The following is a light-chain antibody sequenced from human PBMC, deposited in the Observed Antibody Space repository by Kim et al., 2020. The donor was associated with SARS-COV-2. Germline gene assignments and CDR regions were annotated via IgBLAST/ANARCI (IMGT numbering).Light chain of an antibody. CDR3: LLSYSGALVV. Sequence: GGTGTRTCGSSTGAVTSGYYSYWFQQKPDQAPRTLIYDTNNRHSWTPARFSGSLLGGKAALTLSGAQPEDGADYYCLLSYSGALVVFGGGTQLTVL. CDR2: DTN. CDR1: TGAVTSGYY. V-gene: IGLV7-46*01. J-gene: IGLJ2*01.